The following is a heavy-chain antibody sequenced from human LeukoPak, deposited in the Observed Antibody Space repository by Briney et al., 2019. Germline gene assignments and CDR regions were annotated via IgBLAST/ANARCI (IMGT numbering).Heavy chain of an antibody. CDR3: ARVLPNLEWLPHYYMDV. CDR2: IYYSGST. D-gene: IGHD3-3*01. Sequence: PSETLSLTCTVSGGSISSYYWSWIRQPPGKGLEWIGYIYYSGSTNYNPSLKSRVTTSVDTSKNQFSLKLSSVTAADTAVYYCARVLPNLEWLPHYYMDVWGKGTTVTVSS. J-gene: IGHJ6*03. CDR1: GGSISSYY. V-gene: IGHV4-59*01.